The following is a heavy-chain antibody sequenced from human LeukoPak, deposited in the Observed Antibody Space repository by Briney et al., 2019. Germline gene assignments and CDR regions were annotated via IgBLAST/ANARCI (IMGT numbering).Heavy chain of an antibody. CDR1: GYTFTSYA. CDR2: INAGNGNT. Sequence: GASVKVSCKAFGYTFTSYAMHWVRQAPGQRLEWMGWINAGNGNTKYSQKFQGRVTITRDTSASTAYMELSSLRSEDTAVYYCASELDYGDYAAFDYWGQGTLVTVSS. CDR3: ASELDYGDYAAFDY. J-gene: IGHJ4*02. V-gene: IGHV1-3*01. D-gene: IGHD4-17*01.